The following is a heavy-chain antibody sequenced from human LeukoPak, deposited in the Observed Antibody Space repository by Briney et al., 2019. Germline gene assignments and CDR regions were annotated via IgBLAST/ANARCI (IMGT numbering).Heavy chain of an antibody. J-gene: IGHJ3*02. D-gene: IGHD6-19*01. V-gene: IGHV4-38-2*02. CDR3: AREHGQWLVRFHAFDI. CDR2: IYHSGST. Sequence: PSETLSLTCTVSGYSISSGYYWGWIRQPPGKGLEWIGSIYHSGSTYYNPSLKSRVTISVDTSKNQFSLKLSSVTAADTAVYYCAREHGQWLVRFHAFDIWGQGTMVTVSS. CDR1: GYSISSGYY.